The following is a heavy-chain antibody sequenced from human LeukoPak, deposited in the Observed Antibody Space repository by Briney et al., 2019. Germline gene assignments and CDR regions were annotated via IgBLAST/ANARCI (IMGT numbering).Heavy chain of an antibody. V-gene: IGHV4-59*12. CDR2: IYYSGST. J-gene: IGHJ6*03. D-gene: IGHD3-10*01. CDR3: ARDILTMVRGVSYYYYYYMDV. Sequence: SETLSLTCSVSGGSISRYCWSWIRQPPGKGLEWIGCIYYSGSTNNNPSLKSRVTMSVDTSKNQFSLKLSSVTAADTAVYYCARDILTMVRGVSYYYYYYMDVWGKGTTVTVSS. CDR1: GGSISRYC.